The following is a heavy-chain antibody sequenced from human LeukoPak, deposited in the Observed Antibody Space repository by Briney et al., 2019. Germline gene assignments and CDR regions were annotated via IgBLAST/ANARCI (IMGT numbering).Heavy chain of an antibody. CDR1: GFTFSSYA. D-gene: IGHD3-9*01. J-gene: IGHJ4*02. CDR2: ISGSGGST. Sequence: GGSLRVSCLASGFTFSSYAMSWVRQAPWRGLEWVSAISGSGGSTYYADSVKGRFTISRDNSKNTLYLQMNSLRADDTAVYYCANGYDIFRYWGQGTLVTVSS. CDR3: ANGYDIFRY. V-gene: IGHV3-23*01.